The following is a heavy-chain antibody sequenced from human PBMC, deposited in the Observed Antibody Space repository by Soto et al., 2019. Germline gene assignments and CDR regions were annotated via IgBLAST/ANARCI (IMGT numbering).Heavy chain of an antibody. V-gene: IGHV3-23*01. J-gene: IGHJ4*02. CDR2: ISGSGKST. CDR1: GFTFSSYA. CDR3: AKLSSVTMIVDVITGRSFDY. Sequence: HLLESGGGLVQPGGSLRLSCAVSGFTFSSYAMSWVRQAPGQGLEWISVISGSGKSTNYADSVKGRFTTSSDNSKNTLYLQLSGLRAEDTAIYYCAKLSSVTMIVDVITGRSFDYWGQGTLVTVSS. D-gene: IGHD3-22*01.